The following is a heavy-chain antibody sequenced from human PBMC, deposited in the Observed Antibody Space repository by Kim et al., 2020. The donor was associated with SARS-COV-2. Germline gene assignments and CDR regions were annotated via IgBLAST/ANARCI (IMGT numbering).Heavy chain of an antibody. Sequence: GGSLRLSCAASGFTFSSYAMHWVRQAPGKGLEWVAVISYDGSNKYYADSVKGRFTISRDNSKNTLYLQMNSLRAEDTAVYYCARPPYYYDSSAGAFDIWGQGTMVTVSS. CDR1: GFTFSSYA. CDR2: ISYDGSNK. CDR3: ARPPYYYDSSAGAFDI. J-gene: IGHJ3*02. V-gene: IGHV3-30*04. D-gene: IGHD3-22*01.